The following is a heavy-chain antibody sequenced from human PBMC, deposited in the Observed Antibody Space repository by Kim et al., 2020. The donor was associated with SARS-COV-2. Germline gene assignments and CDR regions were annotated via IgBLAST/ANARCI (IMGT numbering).Heavy chain of an antibody. CDR3: AKKGGSMVRGVIDY. D-gene: IGHD3-10*01. V-gene: IGHV3-23*01. J-gene: IGHJ4*02. Sequence: ADSVKGRFTISRDNSKNTLYLQMNSLRAEDTAVYYCAKKGGSMVRGVIDYWGQGTLVTVSS.